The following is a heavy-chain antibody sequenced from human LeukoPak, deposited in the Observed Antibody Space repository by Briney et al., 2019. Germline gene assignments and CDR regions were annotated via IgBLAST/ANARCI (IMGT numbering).Heavy chain of an antibody. Sequence: PGGSLRLSCAASGFTFDDYGMSWVRQAPGKGLEWVSGINWNGGSTGYADSVKGRFTISRDNAKNSLYLQMNSLRAGDTALYYCARDRDSGWYYYYYMDVWGKGTTVTVSS. D-gene: IGHD6-19*01. CDR3: ARDRDSGWYYYYYMDV. J-gene: IGHJ6*03. CDR1: GFTFDDYG. CDR2: INWNGGST. V-gene: IGHV3-20*04.